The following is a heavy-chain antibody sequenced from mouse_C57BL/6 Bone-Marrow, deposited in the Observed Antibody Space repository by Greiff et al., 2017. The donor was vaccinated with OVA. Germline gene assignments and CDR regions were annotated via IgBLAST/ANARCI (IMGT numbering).Heavy chain of an antibody. D-gene: IGHD1-1*01. J-gene: IGHJ2*01. V-gene: IGHV14-4*01. CDR2: IDPENGDT. CDR3: NAGGTTVVDYFDY. Sequence: VQLQQSGAELVRPGASVKLSCTASGFNIKDDYMHWVKQRPEQGLEWIGWIDPENGDTEYASKFQGKATITADTSSNTAYLQLSSLTSEDTAVYYCNAGGTTVVDYFDYWGQGTTLTVSS. CDR1: GFNIKDDY.